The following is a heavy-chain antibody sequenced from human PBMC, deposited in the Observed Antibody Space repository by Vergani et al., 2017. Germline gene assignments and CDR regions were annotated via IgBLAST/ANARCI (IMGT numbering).Heavy chain of an antibody. D-gene: IGHD4-11*01. CDR3: AREMSNEGFDY. J-gene: IGHJ4*02. CDR1: GFPYNQYG. CDR2: LNKNNYYI. V-gene: IGHV3-21*01. Sequence: VQLVESGGGVVQPGGSLRLSCAGSGFPYNQYGMSWVRQAPGGGLEWVSSLNKNNYYIYYADSVKGRFTISRDNAKNSLFLQMSSLKVEDTGVYYCAREMSNEGFDYWGQGTRVTVS.